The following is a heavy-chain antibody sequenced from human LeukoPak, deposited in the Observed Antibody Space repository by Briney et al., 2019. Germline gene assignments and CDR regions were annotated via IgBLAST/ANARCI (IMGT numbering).Heavy chain of an antibody. Sequence: SVKVSCKASGGTFSSYAISWVRQAPGQGLEWMGRIIPIFGTANYAQKFQGRVTITTDEFTSTAYMELSSLRSEDTAVYYCARDVRIVGATGAFDIWGQGTMVTVSS. CDR1: GGTFSSYA. CDR2: IIPIFGTA. CDR3: ARDVRIVGATGAFDI. D-gene: IGHD1-26*01. V-gene: IGHV1-69*05. J-gene: IGHJ3*02.